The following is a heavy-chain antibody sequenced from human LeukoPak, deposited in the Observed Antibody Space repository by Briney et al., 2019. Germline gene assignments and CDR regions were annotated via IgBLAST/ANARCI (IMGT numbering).Heavy chain of an antibody. Sequence: SETLSLTCVVYGGFFSGYYWSWIRQPPGKGLEWIGDINHSGSTNYNPSLKSRVTISVDTSKNQFSLKFRCVTAADTAGYYCVGHSNESRAGSAPFDYWGQRTLVTVSS. CDR3: VGHSNESRAGSAPFDY. CDR2: INHSGST. V-gene: IGHV4-34*01. CDR1: GGFFSGYY. J-gene: IGHJ4*02. D-gene: IGHD3-22*01.